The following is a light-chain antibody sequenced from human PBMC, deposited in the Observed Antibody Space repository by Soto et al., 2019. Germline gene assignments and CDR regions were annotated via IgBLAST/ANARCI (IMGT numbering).Light chain of an antibody. J-gene: IGKJ1*01. CDR2: DAS. CDR1: QSISSW. Sequence: DIQMTQSPSTLSAYVGDRVTITCRASQSISSWLAWYQQKPGKAHKLLIYDASSLESGVPSRFSGSGSGTEFTLTISSLQPDDFETYYCQQYNSYPWTFGQATKVEIK. V-gene: IGKV1-5*01. CDR3: QQYNSYPWT.